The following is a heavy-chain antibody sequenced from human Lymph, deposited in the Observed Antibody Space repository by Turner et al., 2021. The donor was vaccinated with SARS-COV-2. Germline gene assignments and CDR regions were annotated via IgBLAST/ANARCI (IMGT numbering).Heavy chain of an antibody. Sequence: EVQLVESGGGLVKPGRSPRLSCAASGFTFSTHSMNWVRQAPGKGLEWISSSSSSSSYIYYADSVKGRFTISRDDAKNSLYLQMNSLRAEDTAVDDCARDIPTTADYFDYWGQGTLVTVSS. D-gene: IGHD4-17*01. J-gene: IGHJ4*02. CDR3: ARDIPTTADYFDY. V-gene: IGHV3-21*01. CDR2: SSSSSSYI. CDR1: GFTFSTHS.